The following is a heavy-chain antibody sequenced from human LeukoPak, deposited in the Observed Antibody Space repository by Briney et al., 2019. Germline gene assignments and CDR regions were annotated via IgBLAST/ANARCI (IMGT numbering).Heavy chain of an antibody. J-gene: IGHJ4*02. CDR1: GGSTNSYY. CDR3: ARAHYSSTLFDY. V-gene: IGHV4-59*01. Sequence: PSETLSLTCTVSGGSTNSYYWSWIRQPPGKGLEWIGYIFYTGSTNYNPSLKSRVTISVDTSKNQFSLKLSSVTAADTAVYYCARAHYSSTLFDYWGQGTLVTVSS. D-gene: IGHD4-11*01. CDR2: IFYTGST.